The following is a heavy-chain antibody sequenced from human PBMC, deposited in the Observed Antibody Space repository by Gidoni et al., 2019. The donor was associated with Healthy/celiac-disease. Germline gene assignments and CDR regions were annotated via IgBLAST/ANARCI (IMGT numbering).Heavy chain of an antibody. J-gene: IGHJ3*02. Sequence: QVQLVESGGGVVQPGRSLRLSCAASGFTFSSYAMHWVRQAPGKGLEWVAVISYDGSNKYYADSVKGRFTISRDNSKNTLYLQMNSLRAEDTAVYYCARSGTGTTAGAFDIWGQGTMVTVTS. CDR3: ARSGTGTTAGAFDI. D-gene: IGHD1-7*01. CDR2: ISYDGSNK. CDR1: GFTFSSYA. V-gene: IGHV3-30*01.